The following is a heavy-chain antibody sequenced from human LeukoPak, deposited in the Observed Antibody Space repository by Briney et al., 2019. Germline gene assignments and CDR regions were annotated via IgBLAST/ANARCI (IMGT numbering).Heavy chain of an antibody. CDR2: IYPGDSDT. CDR3: ARLHDSSGYYYAVGYFQH. CDR1: GYSFTSYW. V-gene: IGHV5-51*01. D-gene: IGHD3-22*01. Sequence: GESLKISCKGSGYSFTSYWIGWVRQMPGKGLEWMGIIYPGDSDTRYSPSFQGQVTISADKSISTAYLQWSSLKASDTAMYYCARLHDSSGYYYAVGYFQHWGQGTLVTVSS. J-gene: IGHJ1*01.